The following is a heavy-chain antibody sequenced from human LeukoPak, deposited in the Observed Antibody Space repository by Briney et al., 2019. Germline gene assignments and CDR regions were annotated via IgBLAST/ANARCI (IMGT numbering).Heavy chain of an antibody. Sequence: SETLSLTCGVYGGSFSGYFWSWIRQPPRKGLEWIGEIDHSGSTNYNPSLKSRVTISVGTSKNQFSLKLSSVTAADTAVYYCARGGGLVATTNYYYYYMDVWGKGTTVTISS. D-gene: IGHD5-12*01. CDR1: GGSFSGYF. V-gene: IGHV4-34*01. CDR3: ARGGGLVATTNYYYYYMDV. J-gene: IGHJ6*03. CDR2: IDHSGST.